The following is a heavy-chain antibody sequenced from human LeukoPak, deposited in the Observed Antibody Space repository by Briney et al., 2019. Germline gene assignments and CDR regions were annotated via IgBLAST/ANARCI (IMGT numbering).Heavy chain of an antibody. CDR3: ARDEVVPAAYKYYFDY. D-gene: IGHD2-2*01. J-gene: IGHJ4*02. Sequence: PGRSLRLSCAASGFTFSSYAMHWVRQAPGKGLEWVAVISYDGSNKYYADSVKGRFTISRDNSKNTLYLQMNSLRAEDTAVYYCARDEVVPAAYKYYFDYWGQGTLVTVSS. CDR2: ISYDGSNK. V-gene: IGHV3-30-3*01. CDR1: GFTFSSYA.